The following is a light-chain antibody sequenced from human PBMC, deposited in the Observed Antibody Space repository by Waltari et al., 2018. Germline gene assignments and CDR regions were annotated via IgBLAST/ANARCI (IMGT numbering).Light chain of an antibody. J-gene: IGLJ3*02. CDR3: SSYTITYTRV. CDR1: SSDIGANNY. CDR2: HGT. Sequence: QSALTQPASVSGSPGQSITISCTGTSSDIGANNYVSWYRQHPGKAPKLILYHGTTRPSGVSKRFSGSKSGNTASLTISGLQAEDEADYFCSSYTITYTRVFGGGTKLTVL. V-gene: IGLV2-14*01.